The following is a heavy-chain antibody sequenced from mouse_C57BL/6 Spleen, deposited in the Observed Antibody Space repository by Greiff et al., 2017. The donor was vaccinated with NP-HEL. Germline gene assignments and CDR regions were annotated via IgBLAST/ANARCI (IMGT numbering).Heavy chain of an antibody. CDR2: INPNNGGT. V-gene: IGHV1-26*01. J-gene: IGHJ1*03. CDR3: ARRGYITTDWYFDV. D-gene: IGHD1-1*01. Sequence: VQLKQSGPELVKPGASVKISCKASGYTFTDYYMNWVKQSHGKSLEWIGDINPNNGGTSYNQKFKGKATLTVDKSSSTAYMELRSLTSEDSAVYYCARRGYITTDWYFDVWGTGTTVTVSS. CDR1: GYTFTDYY.